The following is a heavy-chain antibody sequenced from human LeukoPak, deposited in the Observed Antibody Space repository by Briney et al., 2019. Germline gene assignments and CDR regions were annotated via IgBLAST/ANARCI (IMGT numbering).Heavy chain of an antibody. CDR3: ASDHQFTVEHAFDI. CDR1: GYTFTDYF. V-gene: IGHV7-4-1*02. CDR2: INTNTGNP. Sequence: GASVKVSCKSSGYTFTDYFLHWVRQAPGQGLEWMGWINTNTGNPTYAQGFTGRFVFSLDTSVSTAYLQISSLKAEDTAVYYCASDHQFTVEHAFDIWGQGTMVTVSS. J-gene: IGHJ3*02. D-gene: IGHD4-11*01.